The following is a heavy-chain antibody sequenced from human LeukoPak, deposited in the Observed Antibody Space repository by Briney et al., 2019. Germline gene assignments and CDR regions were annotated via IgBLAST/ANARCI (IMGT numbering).Heavy chain of an antibody. CDR1: GGSFSGYY. V-gene: IGHV4-34*01. Sequence: SETLSLTCAVYGGSFSGYYWSWIRQPPGKGLEWIGEINHSGSTNYNPSLKSRVTISVDTSKNQFSLKLSSVTAADTAVYYCARGSGSPSEFDYWGQGTLVTVSS. CDR2: INHSGST. CDR3: ARGSGSPSEFDY. D-gene: IGHD1-26*01. J-gene: IGHJ4*02.